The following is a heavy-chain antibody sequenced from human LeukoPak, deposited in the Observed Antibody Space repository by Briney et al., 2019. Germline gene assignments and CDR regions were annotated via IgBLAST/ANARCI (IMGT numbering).Heavy chain of an antibody. J-gene: IGHJ5*02. CDR2: IYYSGST. V-gene: IGHV4-39*07. CDR3: ARIPSPGWFDP. CDR1: GGSVSISSYY. Sequence: SETLSLTCTVSGGSVSISSYYWGWIRQPPGKGLEWIANIYYSGSTYYNPSLKNRVTISISTSKNQFSLKLTSVTAADTALYYCARIPSPGWFDPRGQGTLVTVSS.